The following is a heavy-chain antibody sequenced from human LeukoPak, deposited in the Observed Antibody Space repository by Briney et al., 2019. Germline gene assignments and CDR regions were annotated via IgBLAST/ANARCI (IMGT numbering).Heavy chain of an antibody. J-gene: IGHJ4*02. D-gene: IGHD4-11*01. CDR1: GFPFSSYS. CDR3: AREQWPTVTKYFDY. CDR2: ISSSSSYI. V-gene: IGHV3-21*01. Sequence: GGYLRLSCAASGFPFSSYSMNWVRQAPGKGLEWVSSISSSSSYIYYADSVKGRFTISRNNAKNSLFLQMNSLRAEDTAVYYCAREQWPTVTKYFDYWGQGTLVTVSS.